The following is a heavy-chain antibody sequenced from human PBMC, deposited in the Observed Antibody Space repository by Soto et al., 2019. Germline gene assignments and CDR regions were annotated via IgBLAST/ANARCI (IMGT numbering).Heavy chain of an antibody. CDR2: MSGGGETT. J-gene: IGHJ5*02. CDR1: GLTFSRYA. Sequence: GGSLRLSCAASGLTFSRYAMTWVRQAPGKGLEWVSAMSGGGETTYYADSVKGRFTISRDNSKNTLYLQMNSLRAEDTAVYYCAKAGPGDYDFWSGREPNWFDPWGQGTLVTVSS. CDR3: AKAGPGDYDFWSGREPNWFDP. D-gene: IGHD3-3*01. V-gene: IGHV3-23*01.